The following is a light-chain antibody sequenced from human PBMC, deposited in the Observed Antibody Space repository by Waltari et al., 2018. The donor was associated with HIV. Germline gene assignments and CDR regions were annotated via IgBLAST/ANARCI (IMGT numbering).Light chain of an antibody. Sequence: SYELTQPPSVSVSPGQTARITCSGDALAKQYAYWYQKKPGQAPVLVIYKDSERPSGIPERFSGSSSGTTVALTISGVQAEDEADYFCQSADSSGTYVVFGGGTKLTVL. CDR1: ALAKQY. V-gene: IGLV3-25*03. CDR3: QSADSSGTYVV. CDR2: KDS. J-gene: IGLJ2*01.